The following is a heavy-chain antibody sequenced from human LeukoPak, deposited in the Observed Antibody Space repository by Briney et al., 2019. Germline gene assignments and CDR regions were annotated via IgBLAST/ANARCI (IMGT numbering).Heavy chain of an antibody. CDR1: GFTFSYHW. V-gene: IGHV3-74*01. Sequence: GGLRLSCGASGFTFSYHWMHWVRQVPGKGLVWVSRIDGGGSSTSYADSVKGRFSISRDNAKSTLYLQMSSLRAEDTAVYYCARGPGSSGGAYVGDYWGPGTPVTVSS. CDR2: IDGGGSST. D-gene: IGHD3-22*01. J-gene: IGHJ4*01. CDR3: ARGPGSSGGAYVGDY.